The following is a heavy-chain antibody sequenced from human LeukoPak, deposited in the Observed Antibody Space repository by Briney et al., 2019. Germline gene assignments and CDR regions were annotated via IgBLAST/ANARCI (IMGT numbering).Heavy chain of an antibody. CDR2: IYYSGST. D-gene: IGHD3-3*01. CDR3: ARVSGFWSGYPNWFDP. CDR1: GGSISSYY. V-gene: IGHV4-59*01. J-gene: IGHJ5*02. Sequence: SETLSLTCTVSGGSISSYYWSWIRQPPGKGLEWIGYIYYSGSTNYNPSLKSRVTISVDTSENRFSLKLSSVTAADTAVYYCARVSGFWSGYPNWFDPWGQGTLVTVSS.